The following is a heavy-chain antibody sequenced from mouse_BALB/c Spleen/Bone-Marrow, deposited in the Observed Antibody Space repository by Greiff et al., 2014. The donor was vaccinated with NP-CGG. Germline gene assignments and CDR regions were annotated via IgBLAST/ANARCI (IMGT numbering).Heavy chain of an antibody. Sequence: VQLKQSGGGLVQPGGSLKLSCAASGFDFSRYWMSWVRQAPGKGLEWIGEINPDSSTINYTPSLKDKFIISRDNAKNTLYLQMSKVRSEDTSLYYGARQGYYGKGDYWGQGTSLTVSS. CDR3: ARQGYYGKGDY. J-gene: IGHJ2*02. D-gene: IGHD2-1*01. CDR2: INPDSSTI. V-gene: IGHV4-1*02. CDR1: GFDFSRYW.